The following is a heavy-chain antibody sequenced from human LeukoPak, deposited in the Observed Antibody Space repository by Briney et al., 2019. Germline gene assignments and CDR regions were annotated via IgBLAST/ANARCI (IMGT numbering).Heavy chain of an antibody. CDR2: IYYSGST. CDR1: GGSISSSRYY. J-gene: IGHJ4*02. Sequence: SETLSLTCTVSGGSISSSRYYWGWIRQPPGKGLEWIGSIYYSGSTYYNPSLKSRVTISVDTSKNQFSLKLSSVTAADTAVYYCASTSSGYWVDYWGQGTRVTVSS. CDR3: ASTSSGYWVDY. V-gene: IGHV4-39*07. D-gene: IGHD3-22*01.